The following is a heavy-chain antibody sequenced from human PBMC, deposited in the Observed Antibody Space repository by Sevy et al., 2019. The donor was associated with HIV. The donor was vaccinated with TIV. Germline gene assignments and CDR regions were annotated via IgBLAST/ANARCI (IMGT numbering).Heavy chain of an antibody. Sequence: GGSLRLSCVASGFSLSDYAMHWVRQGPDKGLAWVAVISCDGGNTYYSDAVEGRFTISRDNSKNTVFLQMNSLSPDDTALYYCARGPYNSGLRFDFWGQGTLVTVSS. D-gene: IGHD5-12*01. J-gene: IGHJ4*02. CDR1: GFSLSDYA. V-gene: IGHV3-30-3*01. CDR3: ARGPYNSGLRFDF. CDR2: ISCDGGNT.